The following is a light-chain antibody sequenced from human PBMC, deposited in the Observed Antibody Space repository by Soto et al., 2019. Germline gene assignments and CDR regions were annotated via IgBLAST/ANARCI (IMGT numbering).Light chain of an antibody. J-gene: IGKJ1*01. CDR3: QQSYSTPRT. V-gene: IGKV1-39*01. CDR1: QSISSY. Sequence: DIQMTQSPSSLSASVGDRVTLTCRASQSISSYLNWYRQKPGKAPNLLIYAASSLQGGVPSRFSGSGSGTDFTLTISNLQPEDFATYYCQQSYSTPRTFGQGTKVDIK. CDR2: AAS.